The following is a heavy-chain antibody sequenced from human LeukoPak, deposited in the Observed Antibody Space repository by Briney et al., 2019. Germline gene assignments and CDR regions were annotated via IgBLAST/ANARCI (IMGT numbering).Heavy chain of an antibody. Sequence: GGSLRLSCAASGFTFSSYWMSWVRQAPGKGLEWVANIKQDGSVKYYVDSVKGRFTISRDNAKNSLYLQMNSLRAEDTAVYYCARGHPLLWFGELLVDYWGQGTLVTVSS. CDR3: ARGHPLLWFGELLVDY. J-gene: IGHJ4*02. CDR1: GFTFSSYW. V-gene: IGHV3-7*01. CDR2: IKQDGSVK. D-gene: IGHD3-10*01.